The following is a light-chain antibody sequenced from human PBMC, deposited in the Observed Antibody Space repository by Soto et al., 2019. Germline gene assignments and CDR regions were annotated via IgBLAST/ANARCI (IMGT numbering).Light chain of an antibody. Sequence: QSVLTQPRSVSGSPGQSVTISCTGTSSDVGGYNYVSWYQQHPGKAPKLMIYDVSKRPSGVPDRFSGSKSGNTASLTISWLQADDEADYYCCSYAGSYTFDVVFGGGTKLTVL. J-gene: IGLJ2*01. CDR1: SSDVGGYNY. V-gene: IGLV2-11*01. CDR3: CSYAGSYTFDVV. CDR2: DVS.